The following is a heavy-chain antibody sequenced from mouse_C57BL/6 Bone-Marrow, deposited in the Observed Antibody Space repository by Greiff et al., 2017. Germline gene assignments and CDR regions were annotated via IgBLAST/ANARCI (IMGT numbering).Heavy chain of an antibody. CDR3: AGLKYYGSSTESYAMDY. CDR2: IYPRSGNT. CDR1: GYTFTSYG. V-gene: IGHV1-81*01. J-gene: IGHJ4*01. D-gene: IGHD1-1*01. Sequence: VQLQQSGAELARPGASVKLSCTASGYTFTSYGICWVKQTTGQGLEWIGAIYPRSGNTYYNEKFKGKATLTADKSSSTAYMELRSLTSEDSAVYFCAGLKYYGSSTESYAMDYWGQGTSVTVSS.